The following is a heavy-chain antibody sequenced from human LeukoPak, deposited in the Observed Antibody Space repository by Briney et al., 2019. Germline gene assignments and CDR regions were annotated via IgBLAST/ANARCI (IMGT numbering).Heavy chain of an antibody. CDR1: GGSFSGYY. J-gene: IGHJ6*02. V-gene: IGHV4-34*01. Sequence: SETLSLTCAVYGGSFSGYYWSWIRQPPGKGLEWIGEINHSGSTNYNPSLKSRVTISVDTSKNQFSLKLSSVTAADTAVYYCARHSGYPYYYYGMDVWGQGTTVTVSS. CDR3: ARHSGYPYYYYGMDV. D-gene: IGHD5-12*01. CDR2: INHSGST.